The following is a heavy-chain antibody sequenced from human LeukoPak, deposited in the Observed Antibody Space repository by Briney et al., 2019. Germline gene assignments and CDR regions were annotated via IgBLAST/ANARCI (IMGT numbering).Heavy chain of an antibody. CDR3: ASDRGLYYDSSVSLDAFDI. Sequence: GGSLRLSCAASGFTFNSYDMSWVRQAQGKGLEWGSDISGSGGSTYYADSVKGRFTISRDNSKNTLYLQMNSLRAEDTAVYYCASDRGLYYDSSVSLDAFDIWGQGTMVTVSS. CDR1: GFTFNSYD. D-gene: IGHD3-22*01. V-gene: IGHV3-23*01. J-gene: IGHJ3*02. CDR2: ISGSGGST.